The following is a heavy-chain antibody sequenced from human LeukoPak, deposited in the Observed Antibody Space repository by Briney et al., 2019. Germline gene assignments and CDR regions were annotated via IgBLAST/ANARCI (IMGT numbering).Heavy chain of an antibody. CDR1: GGPISSGDYL. V-gene: IGHV4-30-4*01. D-gene: IGHD3-22*01. Sequence: DPSQTLSLTCTVSGGPISSGDYLWRWIRQPPGKGLEWIAHMYYSGSTYYNPSLKSRVTMSADTSKNQLSLKLSSVTAADTAVYYCARPYYYDSRIDPWGQGILVTVSS. CDR2: MYYSGST. J-gene: IGHJ5*02. CDR3: ARPYYYDSRIDP.